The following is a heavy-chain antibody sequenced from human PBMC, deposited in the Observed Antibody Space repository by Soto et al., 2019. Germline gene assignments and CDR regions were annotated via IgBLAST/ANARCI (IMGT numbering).Heavy chain of an antibody. CDR3: VKDGRQQLVPGDY. V-gene: IGHV3-30*18. J-gene: IGHJ4*02. CDR2: ISYDGRNK. D-gene: IGHD6-13*01. CDR1: GFTFSSYG. Sequence: PGGSLRLSCAASGFTFSSYGMHWVRQAPGKGLEWVAVISYDGRNKYYADSVKGRFTISRDNSKNTLYLQMNSLRAEDTAVYYCVKDGRQQLVPGDYWGQGTLVTVSS.